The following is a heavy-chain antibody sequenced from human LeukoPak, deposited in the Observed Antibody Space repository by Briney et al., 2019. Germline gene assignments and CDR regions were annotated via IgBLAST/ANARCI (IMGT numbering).Heavy chain of an antibody. V-gene: IGHV3-64*01. CDR3: ARAYEAPVLRFLEGGRHYGMDV. J-gene: IGHJ6*02. CDR1: GFTVSSTY. D-gene: IGHD3-3*01. CDR2: ISSNGGST. Sequence: PGGSLRLSCAASGFTVSSTYMSWVRQAPGKGLEYVSAISSNGGSTYYANSVKGRFTISRDNSKNTLYLQMGSLRAEDMAVYYCARAYEAPVLRFLEGGRHYGMDVWGQGTTVTVSS.